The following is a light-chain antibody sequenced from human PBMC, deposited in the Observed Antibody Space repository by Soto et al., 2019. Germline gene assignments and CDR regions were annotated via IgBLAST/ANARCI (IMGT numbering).Light chain of an antibody. Sequence: SYELTQPPSVSVAPGQTARITCAENNIGTKSVHWYQQKPGQAPVVVVYDDSDRPSGIPERFSGSNSGNTATLTIRRVEGGDEADYYCQVWDSNSVVFGGGTKVTVL. CDR1: NIGTKS. CDR3: QVWDSNSVV. CDR2: DDS. J-gene: IGLJ2*01. V-gene: IGLV3-21*02.